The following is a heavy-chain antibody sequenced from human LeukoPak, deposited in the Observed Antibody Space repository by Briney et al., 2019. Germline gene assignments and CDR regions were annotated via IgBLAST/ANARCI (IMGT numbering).Heavy chain of an antibody. V-gene: IGHV4-59*01. Sequence: HSETLSLTCTVSGGSLSSYYWSWIRQPPAKGLEWIGSIYHSGSTNYNPSLKSRVTISVDTSKNQFSLKLRSVTAADTAVYYCARENGYKYDYWGQGTLVTVSS. CDR1: GGSLSSYY. J-gene: IGHJ4*02. CDR2: IYHSGST. CDR3: ARENGYKYDY. D-gene: IGHD5-24*01.